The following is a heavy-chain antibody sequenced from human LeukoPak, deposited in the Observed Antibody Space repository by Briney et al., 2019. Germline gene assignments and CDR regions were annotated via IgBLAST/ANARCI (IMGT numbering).Heavy chain of an antibody. CDR1: DGSISGSSYY. D-gene: IGHD2-21*02. CDR3: AKTVWSRLAAGLDS. Sequence: SETLSLTCSASDGSISGSSYYWGWIRQPPGKGLEWIGNIYYRGSTYYNPSLKSRVIMSIDTSKNQFSLKVNSVTATDTAVYYCAKTVWSRLAAGLDSWGQGTLVTVSS. J-gene: IGHJ4*02. CDR2: IYYRGST. V-gene: IGHV4-39*01.